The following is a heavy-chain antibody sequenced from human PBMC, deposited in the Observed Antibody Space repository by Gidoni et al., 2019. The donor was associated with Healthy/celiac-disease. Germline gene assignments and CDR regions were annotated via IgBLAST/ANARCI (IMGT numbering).Heavy chain of an antibody. CDR3: ARDFVPGIAAAGTPPGDY. V-gene: IGHV1-46*04. CDR1: GYTLTSYY. Sequence: QVQLVQSGAEVKKPGAPVKVSCKASGYTLTSYYMHWVRQAPGQGLEWMGIINPSGGSTSYEQKLQGRVTMTRDTSTSTVYMELSSLRSEDTAVYYCARDFVPGIAAAGTPPGDYWGQGTLVTVSS. J-gene: IGHJ4*02. CDR2: INPSGGST. D-gene: IGHD6-13*01.